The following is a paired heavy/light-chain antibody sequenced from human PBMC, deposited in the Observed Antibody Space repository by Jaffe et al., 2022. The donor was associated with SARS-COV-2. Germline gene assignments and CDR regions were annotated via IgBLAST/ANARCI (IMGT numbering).Heavy chain of an antibody. V-gene: IGHV3-23*01. CDR3: AKEVTYSGYPGMDV. D-gene: IGHD5-12*01. Sequence: EVQLLESGGGLVQPGGSLRLSCAASGFTFSRYAVIWVRQAPEKGLEYVSSIDGSGAHTSYANSVRGRFTVSRDNSKTTVYLQMNSLRAEDTALYYCAKEVTYSGYPGMDVWGHGTAVTVSS. CDR2: IDGSGAHT. J-gene: IGHJ6*02. CDR1: GFTFSRYA.
Light chain of an antibody. CDR2: EDN. CDR1: SSNIGKRY. J-gene: IGLJ2*01. CDR3: GAWDTSLNGGV. V-gene: IGLV1-51*02. Sequence: QFVLTQPPSLSAAPGQKVTISCSGSSSNIGKRYVSWYQQFPGTAPKLLIYEDNKRPSGIPDRFSGSKSGTSATLGITGLQTGDEADYYCGAWDTSLNGGVFGGGTRLTVL.